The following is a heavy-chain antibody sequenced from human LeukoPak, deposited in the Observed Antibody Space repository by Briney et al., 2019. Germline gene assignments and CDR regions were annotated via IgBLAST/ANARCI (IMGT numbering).Heavy chain of an antibody. CDR1: GGSISSSSYY. J-gene: IGHJ5*02. CDR2: IYYSGST. Sequence: PSETLSLTCTVSGGSISSSSYYWGWIRQPPGKGLEWIGSIYYSGSTYYNPSLKSRVTISVDTSKNQFSLKLSSVTAADTAVYYCARVGNWYANWFDPWGQGTLVTVSS. D-gene: IGHD1-1*01. CDR3: ARVGNWYANWFDP. V-gene: IGHV4-39*07.